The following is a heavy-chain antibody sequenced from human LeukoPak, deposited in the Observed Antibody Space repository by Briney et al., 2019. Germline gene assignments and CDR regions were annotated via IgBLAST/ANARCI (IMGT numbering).Heavy chain of an antibody. CDR1: GYTFTGYY. D-gene: IGHD1-26*01. Sequence: ASVTVSCKASGYTFTGYYMHWVRQAPGQGLEWMGWINPNSGGTNYAQKFQGRVTMTRDTSISTAYMELSRLRSDDTAVYYCARAPRWELLDGFDYWGQGTLVTVSS. J-gene: IGHJ4*02. V-gene: IGHV1-2*02. CDR3: ARAPRWELLDGFDY. CDR2: INPNSGGT.